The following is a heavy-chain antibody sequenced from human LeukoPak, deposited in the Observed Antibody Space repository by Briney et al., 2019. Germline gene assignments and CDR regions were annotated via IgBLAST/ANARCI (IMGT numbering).Heavy chain of an antibody. CDR2: IYPSGST. V-gene: IGHV4-30-2*01. D-gene: IGHD6-19*01. Sequence: SETLSLTCAVSGGSISSDGYSWSWIRQPPGKGLEWIGYIYPSGSTYYNPSLKSRVTISVDRSKNQFSLKLNSVTAADTAVYYCARASVVAGSGLDYWGQGTLVTVSS. J-gene: IGHJ4*02. CDR3: ARASVVAGSGLDY. CDR1: GGSISSDGYS.